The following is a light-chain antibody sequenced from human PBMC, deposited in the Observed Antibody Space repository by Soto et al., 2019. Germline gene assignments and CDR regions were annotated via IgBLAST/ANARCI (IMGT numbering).Light chain of an antibody. J-gene: IGKJ3*01. CDR2: LVS. Sequence: DIVMTQSPLSLHVTPGEPASISCKSSQSLLHSDGDNYLEWYVQKAGQSPQLLIYLVSHRASVVPDRISGSGSGTDFTLKISKVEADDVGVYYCMQTRQTPYTFGPGTKVEIK. V-gene: IGKV2-28*01. CDR3: MQTRQTPYT. CDR1: QSLLHSDGDNY.